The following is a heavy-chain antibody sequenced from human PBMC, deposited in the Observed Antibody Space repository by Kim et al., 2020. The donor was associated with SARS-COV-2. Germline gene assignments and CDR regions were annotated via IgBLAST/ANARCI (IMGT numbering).Heavy chain of an antibody. Sequence: ASVKVSCKASGYTFTSYAMHWVRQAPGQRLEWMGWINAGNGNTKYSQKFQGRVTITRDTSASTAYMELSSLRSEDTAVYYCARAPFRDYYDSSGQPGGDWGQGTLVTVSS. CDR2: INAGNGNT. CDR1: GYTFTSYA. J-gene: IGHJ4*02. V-gene: IGHV1-3*01. D-gene: IGHD3-22*01. CDR3: ARAPFRDYYDSSGQPGGD.